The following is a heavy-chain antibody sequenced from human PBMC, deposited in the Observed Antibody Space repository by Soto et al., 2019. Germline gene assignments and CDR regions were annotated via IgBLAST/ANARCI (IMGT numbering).Heavy chain of an antibody. J-gene: IGHJ4*02. V-gene: IGHV3-23*01. CDR1: GFTFSSYA. Sequence: GGSLRLSCAASGFTFSSYAMSWVRQAPGKGLEWVSAFRGDGTGAHYADSVKGRFTISRDNSKNTLYLHMNSLRAEDTAVYYCAKLPRYDILTGYLNYFDYWGQGTLVTVSS. D-gene: IGHD3-9*01. CDR2: FRGDGTGA. CDR3: AKLPRYDILTGYLNYFDY.